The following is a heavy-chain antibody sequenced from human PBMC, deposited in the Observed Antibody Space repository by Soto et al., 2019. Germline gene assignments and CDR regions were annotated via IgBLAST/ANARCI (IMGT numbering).Heavy chain of an antibody. CDR2: IYYSGST. J-gene: IGHJ5*02. D-gene: IGHD3-22*01. Sequence: PSETLSLTCTVSGGSISSYYWSWIRQPPGKGLEWIGYIYYSGSTNYNPSLKSRVTISVDTSKNQFSLKLSSVTAADTAVYYCARANEYYYDSSGYDNWFDPWGQGTLVTV. V-gene: IGHV4-59*01. CDR3: ARANEYYYDSSGYDNWFDP. CDR1: GGSISSYY.